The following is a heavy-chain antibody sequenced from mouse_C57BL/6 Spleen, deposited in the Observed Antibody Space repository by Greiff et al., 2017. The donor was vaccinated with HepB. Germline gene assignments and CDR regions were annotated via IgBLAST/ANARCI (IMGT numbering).Heavy chain of an antibody. CDR1: GYTFTSYW. D-gene: IGHD1-1*01. CDR2: INPSNGGT. CDR3: ARKGAFITTVEPYAMDY. Sequence: QVQLKQPGTELVKPGASVKLSCKASGYTFTSYWMHWVKQRPGQGLEWIGNINPSNGGTNYNEKFKSKATLTVDKSSSTAYMQLSSLTSEDSAVYYCARKGAFITTVEPYAMDYWGQGTSVTVSS. V-gene: IGHV1-53*01. J-gene: IGHJ4*01.